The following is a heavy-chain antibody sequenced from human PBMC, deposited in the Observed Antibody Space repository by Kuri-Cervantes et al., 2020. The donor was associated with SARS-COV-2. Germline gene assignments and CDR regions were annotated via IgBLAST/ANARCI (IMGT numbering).Heavy chain of an antibody. D-gene: IGHD3-16*01. V-gene: IGHV3-21*01. CDR1: GFTFRTYS. J-gene: IGHJ6*03. Sequence: GESLKISCAASGFTFRTYSMIWVRQAPGKGLEWVSSISSGSDYIYYADSMKGRFTISRDNAKSSLFLQLTSLRAEDTAVYYCARQRGPYTPRGYTDVWGTGTMVTVSS. CDR2: ISSGSDYI. CDR3: ARQRGPYTPRGYTDV.